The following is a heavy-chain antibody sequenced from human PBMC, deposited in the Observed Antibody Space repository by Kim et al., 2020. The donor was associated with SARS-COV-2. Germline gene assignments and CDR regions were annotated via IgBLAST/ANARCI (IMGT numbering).Heavy chain of an antibody. J-gene: IGHJ6*02. V-gene: IGHV1-69*13. CDR1: GGTFSSYA. CDR3: ARLDGFGELKAGDYYYGMDV. D-gene: IGHD3-10*01. Sequence: SVKVSCKASGGTFSSYAISWVRQAPGQGLEWMGGIIPIFGTANYAQKFQGRVTITADESTSTAYMELSSLRSEDTAGYYCARLDGFGELKAGDYYYGMDVWGQGTTVTVSS. CDR2: IIPIFGTA.